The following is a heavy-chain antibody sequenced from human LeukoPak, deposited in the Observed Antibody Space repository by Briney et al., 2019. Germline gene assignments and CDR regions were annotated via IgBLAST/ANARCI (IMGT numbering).Heavy chain of an antibody. D-gene: IGHD3-22*01. CDR3: AKDQFYDSSGVFDY. Sequence: GGPLRLSCAASGFTFSSYGMHWVRQAPGKGLEWVAFIRYDGSNKYYADSVKGRFTISRDNSKNTLHLQVNSLRADDTAVYYCAKDQFYDSSGVFDYWGQGTLVTVSS. V-gene: IGHV3-30*02. CDR1: GFTFSSYG. CDR2: IRYDGSNK. J-gene: IGHJ4*02.